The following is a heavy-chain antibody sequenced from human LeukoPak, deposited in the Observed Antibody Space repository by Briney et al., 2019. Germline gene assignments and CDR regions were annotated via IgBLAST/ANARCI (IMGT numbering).Heavy chain of an antibody. D-gene: IGHD6-25*01. CDR1: GFTFSSYA. J-gene: IGHJ4*02. V-gene: IGHV3-23*01. CDR3: AKARGPAATHPEY. Sequence: GGSLRLSCAASGFTFSSYAMTWVRQAPGKGLEWVSGLYGGGDVTYYADSVKGRFTISRDDAKNTLYLQMNSLRAEDTAVYYCAKARGPAATHPEYWGQGTLVTVSS. CDR2: LYGGGDVT.